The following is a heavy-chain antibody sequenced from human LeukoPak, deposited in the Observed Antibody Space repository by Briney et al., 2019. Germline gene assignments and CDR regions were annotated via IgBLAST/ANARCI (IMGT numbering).Heavy chain of an antibody. CDR1: GFTFSSYW. CDR2: INTDGDIT. V-gene: IGHV3-74*01. Sequence: GGSLRLSCAASGFTFSSYWMHWVRQAPGKGLAWVADINTDGDITRYADSLKGRFTISRDNAKNTLYLQMNSLRDEDTSIYYCARGGVQPVDYWGQGTLVTVSS. CDR3: ARGGVQPVDY. D-gene: IGHD2-2*01. J-gene: IGHJ4*02.